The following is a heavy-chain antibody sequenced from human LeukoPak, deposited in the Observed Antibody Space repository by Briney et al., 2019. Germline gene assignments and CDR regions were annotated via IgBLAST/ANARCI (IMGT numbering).Heavy chain of an antibody. CDR3: ARQLSAYNMGGDPFNY. CDR1: GYTFTGYY. CDR2: IIPNSGVT. J-gene: IGHJ4*02. V-gene: IGHV1-2*02. Sequence: ASVKVSCKASGYTFTGYYMHWVRQAPGQGLEWMGWIIPNSGVTNYAQKFQGRVTMTTDTSITTAYMELSRLRSDDTAVYYCARQLSAYNMGGDPFNYWGQGTLVTVSS. D-gene: IGHD3-16*02.